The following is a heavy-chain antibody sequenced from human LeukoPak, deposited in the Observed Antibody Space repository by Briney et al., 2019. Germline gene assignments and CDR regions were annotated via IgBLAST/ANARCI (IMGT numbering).Heavy chain of an antibody. J-gene: IGHJ4*01. CDR3: ARAFHPPDFAFGRAPYYFDL. D-gene: IGHD3-16*01. V-gene: IGHV4-4*02. CDR2: IYHRGKS. CDR1: GGSINTAHW. Sequence: PSGTLSLTCAVSGGSINTAHWWNWVRQSPGKGLEWIGEIYHRGKSNYNPSLKSRVSISVDTSKNQFSLKVTSLTAADTAVYYCARAFHPPDFAFGRAPYYFDLWGQGTLVTVSS.